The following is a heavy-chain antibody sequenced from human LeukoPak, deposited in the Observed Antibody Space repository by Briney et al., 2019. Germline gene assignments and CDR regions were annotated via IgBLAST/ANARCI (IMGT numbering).Heavy chain of an antibody. V-gene: IGHV1-46*01. D-gene: IGHD3-10*01. CDR1: GYTFTSYY. J-gene: IGHJ4*02. CDR3: ARAASYYNEGYYFDY. CDR2: INPSGGST. Sequence: ASVKVSCKASGYTFTSYYMHWVRQAPGQGLEWMGIINPSGGSTSYAQKFQGRVTMTRDTSTSTVYMELSSLRSEDTAVYYCARAASYYNEGYYFDYWGQGTLVTVSS.